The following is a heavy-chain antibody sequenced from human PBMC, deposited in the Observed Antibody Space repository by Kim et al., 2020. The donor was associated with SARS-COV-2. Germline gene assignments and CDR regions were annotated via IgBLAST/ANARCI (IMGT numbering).Heavy chain of an antibody. Sequence: SVKVSCKAFGGTFSNYAISWVRQVPGQGLEWMGGIILISGTPKYAQRFQGRVTLAADESTSTAYMELSSLTSEDTAVLYCARVKRGGVTAHDYNYYGMDVWGQEPYVTVSS. V-gene: IGHV1-69*13. CDR2: IILISGTP. CDR3: ARVKRGGVTAHDYNYYGMDV. J-gene: IGHJ6*02. CDR1: GGTFSNYA. D-gene: IGHD2-21*02.